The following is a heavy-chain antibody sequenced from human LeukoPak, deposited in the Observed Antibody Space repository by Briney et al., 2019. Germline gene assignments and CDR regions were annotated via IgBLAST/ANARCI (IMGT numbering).Heavy chain of an antibody. D-gene: IGHD3-3*01. CDR2: IIPILGIA. Sequence: SVKVSCKASGGTFSSYTISWVRQAPGQGLEWMGRIIPILGIANYAQKFQGIVTITADESTSTAYMELSSLRSEDTAVYYCTSNFLEWLSPESDDYWGQGTLVTVSS. V-gene: IGHV1-69*02. J-gene: IGHJ4*02. CDR1: GGTFSSYT. CDR3: TSNFLEWLSPESDDY.